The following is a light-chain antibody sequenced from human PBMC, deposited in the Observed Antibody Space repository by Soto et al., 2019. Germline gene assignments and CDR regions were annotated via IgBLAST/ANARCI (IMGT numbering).Light chain of an antibody. J-gene: IGKJ5*01. Sequence: EIVMTQSPATVSLCLWEIATLACRASQSVSSNLAWYRQKPGQAPSLLIYGTSTRATGIPARFSGSGSGTEFTLTISSLQSEDFAVYYCQQYNNWPPITFGQGTRLEIK. CDR2: GTS. CDR3: QQYNNWPPIT. CDR1: QSVSSN. V-gene: IGKV3D-15*01.